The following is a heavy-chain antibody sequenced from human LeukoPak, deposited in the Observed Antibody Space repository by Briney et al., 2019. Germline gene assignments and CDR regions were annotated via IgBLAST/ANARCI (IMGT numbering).Heavy chain of an antibody. J-gene: IGHJ2*01. D-gene: IGHD3-22*01. CDR1: GFTVSSNY. CDR3: ARDSGYDSSGYYYGPRLYFDL. CDR2: IYSGGST. V-gene: IGHV3-53*04. Sequence: PGGSLRLSCAASGFTVSSNYMSWVRQAPGKGLEWVSVIYSGGSTYYADSVKGRFTISRHNSKNTLYLQMNSLRAEDTAVYYCARDSGYDSSGYYYGPRLYFDLWGRGTLVTVSS.